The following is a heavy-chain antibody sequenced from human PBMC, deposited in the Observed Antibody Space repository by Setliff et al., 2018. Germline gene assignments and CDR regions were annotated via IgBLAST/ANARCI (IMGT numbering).Heavy chain of an antibody. CDR1: GYTFNTHG. J-gene: IGHJ4*02. CDR3: ARDGGGHCATTSCFHFDY. V-gene: IGHV1-18*01. CDR2: ISPYNGKT. D-gene: IGHD3-16*01. Sequence: ASVKVSCKSYGYTFNTHGISWVRQAPGQRPEWMGWISPYNGKTRSTERFQGRLTLTIDTSTNTVFMELRNLRPDDTAIYYCARDGGGHCATTSCFHFDYWGQGTQVTVSS.